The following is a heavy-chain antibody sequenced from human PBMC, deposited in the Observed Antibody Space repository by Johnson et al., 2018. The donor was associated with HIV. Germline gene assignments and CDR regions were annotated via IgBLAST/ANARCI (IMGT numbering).Heavy chain of an antibody. J-gene: IGHJ3*02. CDR3: ATDWDRWLQPPGDAFDI. CDR1: GFTFSDYS. V-gene: IGHV3-11*04. D-gene: IGHD5-24*01. CDR2: ISSSGSTR. Sequence: QVQLVESGGGLGKPGGSLRLSCAASGFTFSDYSMSWIRQAPGRGLEWVSYISSSGSTRDYAASVKGRFTTSRDNAKNALYLQMNSLRAEYTAVDYCATDWDRWLQPPGDAFDIRGQGTMVTVSS.